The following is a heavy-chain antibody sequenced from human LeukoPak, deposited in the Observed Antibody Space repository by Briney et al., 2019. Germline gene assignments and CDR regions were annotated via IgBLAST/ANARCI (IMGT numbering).Heavy chain of an antibody. Sequence: ASVKVSCKASGYTFSGYYMHWVRQAPGQGLEWMGWIYPNSGDTKYAQKFQGRVTVTRDTSISTAFMEVSRLTSDDTAVYYCARSGSDALDIWGQGTMLTVSS. CDR2: IYPNSGDT. J-gene: IGHJ3*02. CDR3: ARSGSDALDI. CDR1: GYTFSGYY. V-gene: IGHV1-2*02. D-gene: IGHD1-26*01.